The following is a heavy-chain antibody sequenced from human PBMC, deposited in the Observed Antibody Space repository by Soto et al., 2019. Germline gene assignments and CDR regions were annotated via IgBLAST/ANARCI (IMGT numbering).Heavy chain of an antibody. D-gene: IGHD3-10*01. CDR3: ASAPYFGSGTYYYYALDV. CDR2: ISSSAGTI. J-gene: IGHJ6*02. Sequence: QVQLVESGGGLVKPGGSLRLSCAASGLTFSDHYMTWIRQAPGKGLEWISYISSSAGTIYYADSVKGRFTISRDNAKNSLYLQMTTLRAEDTAVYYCASAPYFGSGTYYYYALDVWGQGTKVTVSS. CDR1: GLTFSDHY. V-gene: IGHV3-11*01.